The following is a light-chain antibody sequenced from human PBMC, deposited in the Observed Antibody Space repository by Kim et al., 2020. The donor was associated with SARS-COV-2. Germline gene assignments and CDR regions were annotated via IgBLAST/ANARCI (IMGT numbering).Light chain of an antibody. CDR3: QKYNSAPLT. V-gene: IGKV1-27*01. CDR2: AAS. J-gene: IGKJ4*01. Sequence: SASVGDRITITCRARQGIRNYLAWYQQKPGKVPKLLIYAASTLQSGVPSRFSGSGSGTDFTLTISSLQPEDVATYYCQKYNSAPLTFGGGTKLEI. CDR1: QGIRNY.